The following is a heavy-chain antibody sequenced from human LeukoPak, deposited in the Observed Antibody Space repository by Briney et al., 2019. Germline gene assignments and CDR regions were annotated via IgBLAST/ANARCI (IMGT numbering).Heavy chain of an antibody. CDR1: GFTFSSYS. D-gene: IGHD6-19*01. CDR3: AKPVGSSGWYGDFDC. Sequence: GGSLRLSCAASGFTFSSYSMNWVRQATGKGLEWVSSISSSSSYIYYADSVKGRFTISRDNAKNSLYLQMNSLRAEDTAIYYCAKPVGSSGWYGDFDCWGQGTLVTVSS. CDR2: ISSSSSYI. V-gene: IGHV3-21*04. J-gene: IGHJ4*02.